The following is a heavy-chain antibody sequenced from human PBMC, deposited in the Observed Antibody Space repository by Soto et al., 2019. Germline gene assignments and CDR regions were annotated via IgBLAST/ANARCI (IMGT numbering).Heavy chain of an antibody. J-gene: IGHJ4*02. D-gene: IGHD6-6*01. CDR1: GGTFSSYT. Sequence: ASVKVSCKASGGTFSSYTISWVRQAPGQGLEWMGRIIPILGIANYAQKFQGRVTITADKSTSTAYMELSSLRSEDTAVYYCARGQGSSSSEYYFDYWGQGTLVTVSS. CDR2: IIPILGIA. V-gene: IGHV1-69*02. CDR3: ARGQGSSSSEYYFDY.